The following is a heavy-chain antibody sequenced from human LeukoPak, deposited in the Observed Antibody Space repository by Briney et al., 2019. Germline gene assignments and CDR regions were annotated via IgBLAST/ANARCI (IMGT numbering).Heavy chain of an antibody. CDR1: GFTFSTFG. V-gene: IGHV3-7*01. CDR3: SRDQGTGRPHDL. J-gene: IGHJ1*01. D-gene: IGHD3/OR15-3a*01. CDR2: LNQYGNDK. Sequence: GGTLRLSCATSGFTFSTFGMSWVRQAPGKGLEWVANLNQYGNDKYYDDSVKGRFTIYRDNARNSVYLQMNSLRDEDTGVYYCSRDQGTGRPHDLWGQGTLVTVSP.